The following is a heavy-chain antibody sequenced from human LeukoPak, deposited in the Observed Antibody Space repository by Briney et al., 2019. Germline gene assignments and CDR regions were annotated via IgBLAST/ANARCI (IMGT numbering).Heavy chain of an antibody. CDR1: GYSISSGYY. V-gene: IGHV4-38-2*02. Sequence: SETLSLTCTVSGYSISSGYYWGWIRQPPGKGLEWIGSIYHGGSTYYNPSLKSRVTISVDTSKNQFSLKLSSVTAADTAVYYCARAFDYVWGSSHDAFDIWGQGTMVTVSS. CDR2: IYHGGST. CDR3: ARAFDYVWGSSHDAFDI. D-gene: IGHD3-16*01. J-gene: IGHJ3*02.